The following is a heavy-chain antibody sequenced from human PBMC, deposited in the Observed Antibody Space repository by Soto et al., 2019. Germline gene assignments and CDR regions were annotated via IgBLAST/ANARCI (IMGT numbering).Heavy chain of an antibody. CDR2: IKSKTDGGTT. Sequence: GGSLRLSCAASGFTFSNAWMSWVRQAPGKGLEWVGRIKSKTDGGTTDYAAPVKGRFTISRDDSKNTLYLQMNSLKTEDTAVYYCTTSDIVLMVYAKDYYYYGMDVWGQGTTVTVSS. CDR1: GFTFSNAW. CDR3: TTSDIVLMVYAKDYYYYGMDV. V-gene: IGHV3-15*01. J-gene: IGHJ6*02. D-gene: IGHD2-8*01.